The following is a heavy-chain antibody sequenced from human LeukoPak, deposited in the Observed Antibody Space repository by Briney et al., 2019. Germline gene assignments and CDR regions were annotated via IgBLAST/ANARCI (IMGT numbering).Heavy chain of an antibody. CDR2: ISSSSSYI. V-gene: IGHV3-21*01. CDR1: GFTFDDYG. D-gene: IGHD1-26*01. J-gene: IGHJ4*02. Sequence: PGGSLRLSCAASGFTFDDYGMSWVRQAPGKGLEWVSSISSSSSYIYYADSVKGRFTISRDNAKNSLYLQMNSLRAEDTAVYYCARKEGATDYWGQGTLVTVSS. CDR3: ARKEGATDY.